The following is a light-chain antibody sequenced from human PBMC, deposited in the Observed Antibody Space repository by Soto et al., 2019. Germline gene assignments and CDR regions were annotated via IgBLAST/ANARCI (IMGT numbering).Light chain of an antibody. V-gene: IGLV2-8*01. CDR3: SSYAGSINPYV. CDR2: EVT. Sequence: QSALTQPPSASGSPGQSVTISCTGTSGDIGGYDYVSWYQQHPGKAPKLMIYEVTKRPLGVPDRFSGSKSGNTASLTDSGLQAEDEADYYCSSYAGSINPYVFGTGTKLTVL. CDR1: SGDIGGYDY. J-gene: IGLJ1*01.